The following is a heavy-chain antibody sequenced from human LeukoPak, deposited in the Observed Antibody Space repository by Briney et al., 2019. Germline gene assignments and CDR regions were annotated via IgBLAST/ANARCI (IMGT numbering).Heavy chain of an antibody. V-gene: IGHV1-46*01. D-gene: IGHD2-8*01. CDR2: INLSGGST. CDR3: ARDYVDDIPMIKDY. J-gene: IGHJ4*02. Sequence: GASVKVSCKASGCTFTSYHMHWVRQAPGQGLKWMGKINLSGGSTTYAQKFQGRVTVARDTSTSTVYMELSSLRSEDTAVYYCARDYVDDIPMIKDYWGQGTLVTVSS. CDR1: GCTFTSYH.